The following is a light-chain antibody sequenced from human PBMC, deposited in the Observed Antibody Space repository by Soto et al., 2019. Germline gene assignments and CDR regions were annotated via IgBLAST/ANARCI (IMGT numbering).Light chain of an antibody. CDR1: HSVGRN. J-gene: IGKJ1*01. CDR2: GAS. CDR3: QQYNNWADT. V-gene: IGKV3-15*01. Sequence: DIIMTQSPATQSVSPGERATLSCRASHSVGRNLAWYQQKAGQAPRLLIHGASTRATGIPARFSGSGSGTEYTLTISSLQSEDFAVYYCQQYNNWADTFGQGTKVEIK.